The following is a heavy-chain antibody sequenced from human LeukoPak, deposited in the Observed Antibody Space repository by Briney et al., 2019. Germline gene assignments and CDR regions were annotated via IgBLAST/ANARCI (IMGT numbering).Heavy chain of an antibody. CDR1: GGSISNSY. D-gene: IGHD1-26*01. Sequence: SETLSLTCTVSGGSISNSYWSWIRQPAGKGLEWIGRIYTTGSTNYNPSLKSRVTMSVDTSKNQFSLRLSSVTAADTAVYYCAWVGVQGNYYYYYGLDVWGQGTTVTVSS. CDR3: AWVGVQGNYYYYYGLDV. V-gene: IGHV4-4*07. J-gene: IGHJ6*02. CDR2: IYTTGST.